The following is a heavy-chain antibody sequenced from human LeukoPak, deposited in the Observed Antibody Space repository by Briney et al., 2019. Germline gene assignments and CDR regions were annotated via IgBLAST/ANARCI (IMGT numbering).Heavy chain of an antibody. Sequence: GGSLRLSCAASGFTFNIYNMNWVRQAPGKGPEWVSSISSSSSYIYYADSVKGRFTISRDNSKNTLYLQMNSLRAEDTAVYYCAREIGGFDYWGQGTLVTVSS. D-gene: IGHD1-26*01. CDR2: ISSSSSYI. J-gene: IGHJ4*02. CDR1: GFTFNIYN. CDR3: AREIGGFDY. V-gene: IGHV3-21*01.